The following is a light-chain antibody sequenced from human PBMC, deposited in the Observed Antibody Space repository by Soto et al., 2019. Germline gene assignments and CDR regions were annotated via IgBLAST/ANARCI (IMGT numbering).Light chain of an antibody. Sequence: EIVLTQSPGTVSLSPGERATLSCRASQSVNNNYLSWYQHRPGQAPRLLIYGSSYRATGIPDMFSGSGSGTDFTLTISRLEPEDFAVYYCQQYGSSPPITFGGGTKVEIK. CDR1: QSVNNNY. CDR2: GSS. CDR3: QQYGSSPPIT. V-gene: IGKV3-20*01. J-gene: IGKJ4*01.